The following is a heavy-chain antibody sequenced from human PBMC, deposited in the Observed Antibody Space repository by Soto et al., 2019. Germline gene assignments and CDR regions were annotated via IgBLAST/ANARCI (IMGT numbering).Heavy chain of an antibody. V-gene: IGHV3-66*01. CDR1: GFDVSNTA. J-gene: IGHJ4*02. D-gene: IGHD3-22*01. Sequence: EVQLVESGGDLVQRGGSLRLSCAASGFDVSNTAMSWVRQAPGKGLEWVSVIYSGGYTNYADSVKGRLIVSRDSPKNTLYLQMDSLRAEDTAVYYCAREAIIVIAAPEYYFDYWGQGTLVTVSS. CDR3: AREAIIVIAAPEYYFDY. CDR2: IYSGGYT.